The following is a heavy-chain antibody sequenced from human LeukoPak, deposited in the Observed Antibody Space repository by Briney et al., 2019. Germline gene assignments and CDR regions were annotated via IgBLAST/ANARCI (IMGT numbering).Heavy chain of an antibody. J-gene: IGHJ4*02. V-gene: IGHV1-46*01. CDR3: ARSGMWFSTND. CDR1: GYPVTNYY. Sequence: SVKVSCQASGYPVTNYYMHWVRQAPGQGLEWMGMINPSISSRTYAQKFQGRVTVTSDTSTSTVYMEVSSPRSEDTAIYYCARSGMWFSTNDWGQGTLVTVSS. CDR2: INPSISSR. D-gene: IGHD2-21*01.